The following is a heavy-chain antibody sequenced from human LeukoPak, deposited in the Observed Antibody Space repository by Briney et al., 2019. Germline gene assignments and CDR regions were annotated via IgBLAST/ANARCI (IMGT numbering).Heavy chain of an antibody. CDR1: GYTFTSYG. J-gene: IGHJ4*02. V-gene: IGHV1-18*01. D-gene: IGHD3-22*01. CDR2: ISAYNGNT. CDR3: ARECKGYYYDT. Sequence: GASVKVSCKASGYTFTSYGISWVRQAPGQGLEWMGWISAYNGNTNYAQKLQGRVTITADESTSTAYMELSSLRSEDTAVYYCARECKGYYYDTWGQGTLVTVSS.